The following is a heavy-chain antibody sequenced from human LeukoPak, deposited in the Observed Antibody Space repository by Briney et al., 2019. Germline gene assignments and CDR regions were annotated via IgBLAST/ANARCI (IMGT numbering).Heavy chain of an antibody. D-gene: IGHD1-26*01. J-gene: IGHJ3*02. CDR2: ISGSGGST. Sequence: GGSLRLSCAASGFTFSSYAMSWVRQAPGKGLEWVSAISGSGGSTYYADSVKGRFTISRDNSKHTLYLQMNSLRAEDTAVYYCAIFALYSGSYRGGESDRNGPFDIWGQGTMVTVSS. V-gene: IGHV3-23*01. CDR1: GFTFSSYA. CDR3: AIFALYSGSYRGGESDRNGPFDI.